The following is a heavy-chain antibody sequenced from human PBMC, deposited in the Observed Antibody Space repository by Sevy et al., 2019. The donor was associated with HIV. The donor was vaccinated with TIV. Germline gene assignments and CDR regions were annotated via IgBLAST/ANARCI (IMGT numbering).Heavy chain of an antibody. D-gene: IGHD3-16*01. CDR2: IYTSGST. J-gene: IGHJ5*02. Sequence: SETLSLTCTVSGGSIGSYYWSWIRQPAGKGLEWIGRIYTSGSTNYNPSLKSRVTMSVDTSKNQFSLKLSSVTAADTAVYYCARDGGFMTNNWFDPWGQGTLVTVSS. V-gene: IGHV4-4*07. CDR3: ARDGGFMTNNWFDP. CDR1: GGSIGSYY.